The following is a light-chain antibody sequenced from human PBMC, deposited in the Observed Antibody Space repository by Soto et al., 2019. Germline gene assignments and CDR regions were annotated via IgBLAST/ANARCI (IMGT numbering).Light chain of an antibody. CDR2: GAY. V-gene: IGKV3-20*01. J-gene: IGKJ2*01. CDR1: QSVSSSS. CDR3: QRYDSSPFMYT. Sequence: EIVLTQSPGTLSLSPGERATLSCRASQSVSSSSVAWYQQLPGQAPRLLIYGAYSRATGIPDRFSGSGSGTDFTLTISRLEPEDFAVYYCQRYDSSPFMYTFGQGTKLEI.